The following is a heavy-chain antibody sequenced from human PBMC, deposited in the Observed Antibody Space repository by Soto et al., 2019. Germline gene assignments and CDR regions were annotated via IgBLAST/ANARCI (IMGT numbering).Heavy chain of an antibody. CDR1: GGSISSSNW. Sequence: PSETLSLTCAVSGGSISSSNWWSWVRQPPGKGLEWIGEIYHSGSTNYNPSLKSRVTISVDKSKNQFSLKLSSVTAADTDVYYCARGHPYYDFWSGYHPLPSYGMDVWGQGTTVTVSS. CDR2: IYHSGST. J-gene: IGHJ6*02. CDR3: ARGHPYYDFWSGYHPLPSYGMDV. V-gene: IGHV4-4*02. D-gene: IGHD3-3*01.